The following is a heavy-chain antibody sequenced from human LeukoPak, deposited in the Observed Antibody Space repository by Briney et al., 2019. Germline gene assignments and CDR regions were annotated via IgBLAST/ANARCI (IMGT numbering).Heavy chain of an antibody. CDR3: GKRGNVANFDS. CDR2: IYHSGST. V-gene: IGHV4-34*08. CDR1: VFTFSSYD. J-gene: IGHJ4*02. D-gene: IGHD5-12*01. Sequence: GSLRLSCAASVFTFSSYDMHWVRQPPGKGLEWIGEIYHSGSTNYQPSLKSRVTMSVDKSKDQFSLKLSSVTAADTAVYYCGKRGNVANFDSWGQGILVTVSS.